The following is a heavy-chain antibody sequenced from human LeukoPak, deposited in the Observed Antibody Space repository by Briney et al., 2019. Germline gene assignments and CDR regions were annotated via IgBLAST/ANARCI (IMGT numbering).Heavy chain of an antibody. J-gene: IGHJ4*02. CDR1: GYTFTGHY. CDR2: INPNSGGT. CDR3: ARLEGMPADY. Sequence: ASVKVSCKASGYTFTGHYMNWVRQAPGQGLEWMGRINPNSGGTNYAQKFQGRVTMTRDTSISTAYMELSRLTSDDTAVYYCARLEGMPADYWGQGTLVTVSS. V-gene: IGHV1-2*06. D-gene: IGHD2-2*01.